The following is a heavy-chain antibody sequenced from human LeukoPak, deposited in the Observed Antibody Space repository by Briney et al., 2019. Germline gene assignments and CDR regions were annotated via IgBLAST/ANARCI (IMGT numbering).Heavy chain of an antibody. D-gene: IGHD2-21*01. CDR1: GFTFSSYW. V-gene: IGHV3-7*01. J-gene: IGHJ3*02. CDR2: IKQDGSEK. CDR3: ARVCGGDCYSDAFDI. Sequence: YPGGSLRLFCAASGFTFSSYWMSWVRQAPGKGLEWVANIKQDGSEKYYVDSVKGRFTISRDNAKNSLYLQMNSLRAEDTAVYYCARVCGGDCYSDAFDIWGQGTMVTVSS.